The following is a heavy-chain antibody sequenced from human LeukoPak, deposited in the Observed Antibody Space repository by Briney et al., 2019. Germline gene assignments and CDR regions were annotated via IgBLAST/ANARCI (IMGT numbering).Heavy chain of an antibody. Sequence: ASVKVSCKASGGTFSSYAISWVRQAPGQGLEWMGGIIPIFGTANYAQKFQGRVTITTDESTSTAYMELSSLRSEDTAVYYCARNGITGTRGGYCFDYWGQGTLVTVSS. V-gene: IGHV1-69*05. J-gene: IGHJ4*02. CDR1: GGTFSSYA. CDR2: IIPIFGTA. D-gene: IGHD1-7*01. CDR3: ARNGITGTRGGYCFDY.